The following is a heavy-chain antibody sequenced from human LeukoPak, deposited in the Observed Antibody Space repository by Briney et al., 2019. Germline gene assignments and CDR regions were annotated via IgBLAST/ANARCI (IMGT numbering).Heavy chain of an antibody. V-gene: IGHV1-69*13. CDR1: GGTFSSYA. CDR3: ARTPVAGGLWFGELLLFDP. J-gene: IGHJ5*02. D-gene: IGHD3-10*01. CDR2: IIPIFGTA. Sequence: GASVKVSCKASGGTFSSYAISWVRQAPGQGLEWMGGIIPIFGTANYAQKFQGRVTITADESTSTAYMELSSLRSEDTAVYYCARTPVAGGLWFGELLLFDPWGQGTLVTVDS.